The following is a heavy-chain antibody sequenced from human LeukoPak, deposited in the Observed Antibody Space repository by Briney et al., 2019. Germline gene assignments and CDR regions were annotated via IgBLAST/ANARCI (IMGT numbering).Heavy chain of an antibody. CDR2: IYHSGST. Sequence: SETLSLTCTVSGGSINNYYWSWIRQPPGKGLEWIGYIYHSGSTNYNPSLKSRVTISVDKSKNQFSLKLSSVTAADTAVYYCARGVHLGAFDIWGQGTMVTVSS. D-gene: IGHD3-10*01. CDR1: GGSINNYY. J-gene: IGHJ3*02. V-gene: IGHV4-59*12. CDR3: ARGVHLGAFDI.